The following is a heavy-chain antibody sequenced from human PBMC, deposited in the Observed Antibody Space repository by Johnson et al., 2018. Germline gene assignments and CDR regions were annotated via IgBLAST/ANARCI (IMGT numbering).Heavy chain of an antibody. D-gene: IGHD4-23*01. J-gene: IGHJ6*03. CDR2: ISGGGGST. V-gene: IGHV3-23*04. CDR3: ARGGGYYGGTGYMDV. Sequence: VQLVQSGGGLVQPGGSLRLSCVASGLTFSSYAMNWVRQAPGKGLEWVSVISGGGGSTYYADSGKGRFTISRDNSENTLYLQMNSLRPEDTAVYYCARGGGYYGGTGYMDVWGKGTTVTVSS. CDR1: GLTFSSYA.